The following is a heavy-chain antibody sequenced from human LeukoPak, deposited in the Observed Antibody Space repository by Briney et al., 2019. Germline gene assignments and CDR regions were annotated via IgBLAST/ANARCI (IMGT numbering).Heavy chain of an antibody. J-gene: IGHJ4*02. Sequence: PGGSLRLSCAASGFTFSSYWMSWVRQAPGKGLEWVANIKHDGSEKYYVDSVKGRFTISRDNAKNSLYLQMNSLRAEDTAVYYCARVGPNDDYYGSGSYYSGLYFDYWGQGTLVTVSS. CDR1: GFTFSSYW. CDR3: ARVGPNDDYYGSGSYYSGLYFDY. V-gene: IGHV3-7*01. CDR2: IKHDGSEK. D-gene: IGHD3-10*01.